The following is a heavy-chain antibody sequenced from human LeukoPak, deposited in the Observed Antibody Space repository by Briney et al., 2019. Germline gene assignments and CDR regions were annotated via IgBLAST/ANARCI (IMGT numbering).Heavy chain of an antibody. D-gene: IGHD3-22*01. J-gene: IGHJ6*03. Sequence: TGGSLRLSCAASGFTFSSYSMNWVRQAPGKGLEWVSVMYSGGDTDYADSVKGRFTVSRDNSKNTLFLQMNSLRAEDTAVYYCAKTDGSSGYYSSFYYYYMDVWGKGTTVTVSS. CDR2: MYSGGDT. CDR3: AKTDGSSGYYSSFYYYYMDV. V-gene: IGHV3-66*02. CDR1: GFTFSSYS.